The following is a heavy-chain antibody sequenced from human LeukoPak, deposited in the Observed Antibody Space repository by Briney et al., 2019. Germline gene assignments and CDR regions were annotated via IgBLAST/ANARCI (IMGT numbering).Heavy chain of an antibody. CDR1: GFTFSNFA. CDR2: ITGYGAT. V-gene: IGHV3-23*01. D-gene: IGHD2-15*01. Sequence: GGSLRLSCAASGFTFSNFAMMWVRQAPRTGLQWVSTITGYGATFYADSVRGRFTIFRDTSMNTLFLQMNSLGAEVTAGYYCAKGAAASTVDWSDPWGQGTLVTVSS. CDR3: AKGAAASTVDWSDP. J-gene: IGHJ5*02.